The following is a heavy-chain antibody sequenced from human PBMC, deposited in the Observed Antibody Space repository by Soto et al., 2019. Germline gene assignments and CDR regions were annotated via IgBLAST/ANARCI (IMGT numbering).Heavy chain of an antibody. J-gene: IGHJ5*02. CDR2: IYWDNDK. CDR1: GFSLTTSGVG. D-gene: IGHD1-1*01. CDR3: AHMQLARLSFDT. V-gene: IGHV2-5*02. Sequence: QITLKESGPTLVKPTQTLTLTCTFSGFSLTTSGVGVGWIRQPPGKALEWLTLIYWDNDKRYNPSLKSRLTIXKXXSKNQVVLTMTALDTVDTATYYCAHMQLARLSFDTGGKGTVDTVSS.